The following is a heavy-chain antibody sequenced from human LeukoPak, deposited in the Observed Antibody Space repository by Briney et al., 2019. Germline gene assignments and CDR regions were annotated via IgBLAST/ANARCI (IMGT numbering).Heavy chain of an antibody. CDR2: FAGSDTTI. CDR1: GFAFSAYE. D-gene: IGHD3-22*01. Sequence: PGGSLRLSCAASGFAFSAYEMNWVRQAPRKGLEWVAYFAGSDTTIYYADSVRGRFTISRDNAKNSLYLQMNSLRAEDTALYYCTTLGYHLDSWGQGTLVTVSS. J-gene: IGHJ4*02. CDR3: TTLGYHLDS. V-gene: IGHV3-48*03.